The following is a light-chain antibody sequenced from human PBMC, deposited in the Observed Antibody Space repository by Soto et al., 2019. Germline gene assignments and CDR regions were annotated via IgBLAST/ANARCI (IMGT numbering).Light chain of an antibody. CDR2: GAS. V-gene: IGKV3-20*01. CDR1: QSVSSSN. J-gene: IGKJ2*01. Sequence: EIVLTQSPGTLSLSPGERVTLSCRASQSVSSSNLAWYQQKAGQAPRLLIYGASSRATGIPDRFSGSGSGTDFTLTISRLEPEDFAVYYCQQYGSSSLYTFGQGTKLEIK. CDR3: QQYGSSSLYT.